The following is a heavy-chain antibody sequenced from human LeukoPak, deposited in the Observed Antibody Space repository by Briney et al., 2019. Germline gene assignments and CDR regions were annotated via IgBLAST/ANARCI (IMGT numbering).Heavy chain of an antibody. J-gene: IGHJ4*02. CDR2: ISGSGGST. D-gene: IGHD3-22*01. CDR3: AKSGSSGYYSGGKYYFDY. V-gene: IGHV3-23*01. Sequence: GGSLRLSCAASGFTFSSYVMSWVRQAPGKGLEWVSAISGSGGSTYYADSVKGRFTISRDNSKNTLYLQMNSLRAEDTAVYYCAKSGSSGYYSGGKYYFDYWGQGTLVTVSS. CDR1: GFTFSSYV.